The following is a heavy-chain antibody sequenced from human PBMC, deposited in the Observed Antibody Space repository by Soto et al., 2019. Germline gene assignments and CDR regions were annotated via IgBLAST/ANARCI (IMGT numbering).Heavy chain of an antibody. J-gene: IGHJ4*02. CDR1: GFTFSSYS. CDR3: ARTRSGYYSDYFDY. Sequence: GGSLRLSCAASGFTFSSYSMNWVRQAPGKGLEWASSISSSSSYIYYADSVKGRFTISRDNAKNSLYLQMNSLRAEDTAVYYCARTRSGYYSDYFDYWGQGTLVTVSS. V-gene: IGHV3-21*01. CDR2: ISSSSSYI. D-gene: IGHD3-22*01.